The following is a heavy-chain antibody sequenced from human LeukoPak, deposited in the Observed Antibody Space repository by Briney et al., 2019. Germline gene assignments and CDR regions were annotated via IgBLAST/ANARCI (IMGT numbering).Heavy chain of an antibody. D-gene: IGHD5-24*01. V-gene: IGHV3-23*01. CDR1: GFTFSNYA. J-gene: IGHJ4*02. Sequence: GGSLRLSCAASGFTFSNYAMSWVRQAPGKGLEWVSAISGSGGSTYYADSVKGRFTISRDNSKNTLYLQMNSLRAEDTAVYYCAKDPPTGDGYNSYFDYWGQGTLVTVSS. CDR3: AKDPPTGDGYNSYFDY. CDR2: ISGSGGST.